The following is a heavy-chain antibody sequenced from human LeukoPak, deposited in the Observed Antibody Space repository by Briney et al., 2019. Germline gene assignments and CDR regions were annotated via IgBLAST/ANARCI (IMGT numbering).Heavy chain of an antibody. J-gene: IGHJ4*02. D-gene: IGHD1-26*01. V-gene: IGHV1-18*01. CDR3: ARDSGTSGTYPGDFDY. CDR2: ISAFNGNT. CDR1: GYTFTSYG. Sequence: ASVKVSCKASGYTFTSYGISWVRQAPGQGLEWMGWISAFNGNTNYAQKLQGRVTMTTDTSTSTAYMELRSLRSDDTAVYYCARDSGTSGTYPGDFDYWGQGTLVTVSS.